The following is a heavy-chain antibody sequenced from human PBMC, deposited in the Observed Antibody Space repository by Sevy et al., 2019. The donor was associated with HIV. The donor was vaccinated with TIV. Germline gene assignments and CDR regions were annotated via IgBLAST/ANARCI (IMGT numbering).Heavy chain of an antibody. CDR2: INHSGST. V-gene: IGHV4-34*01. CDR1: GGSFSGYY. CDR3: ARCTYYYGSGSYPNWLDP. D-gene: IGHD3-10*01. Sequence: SDTLSLTCAVYGGSFSGYYWSWIRQPPGKGLEWIGEINHSGSTNYNPSLKSRVTISVDTSKNQFSLKLSSVTAADTAVYYCARCTYYYGSGSYPNWLDPWGQGTLVTVSS. J-gene: IGHJ5*02.